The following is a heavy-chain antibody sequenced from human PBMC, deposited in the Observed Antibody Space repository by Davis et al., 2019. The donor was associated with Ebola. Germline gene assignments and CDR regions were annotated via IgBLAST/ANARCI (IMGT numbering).Heavy chain of an antibody. V-gene: IGHV1-8*01. CDR3: ARGLMDSAAFRAGWFDP. CDR2: TNPHTGYT. Sequence: ASVPVPCQPSRYPLRASDFNWARQAPGQGLEWLGWTNPHTGYTGYAQKFQGRITMTRNSSINTAYMELRGLRSDDTAVYYCARGLMDSAAFRAGWFDPWGQGTAVTVS. CDR1: RYPLRASD. D-gene: IGHD2/OR15-2a*01. J-gene: IGHJ5*02.